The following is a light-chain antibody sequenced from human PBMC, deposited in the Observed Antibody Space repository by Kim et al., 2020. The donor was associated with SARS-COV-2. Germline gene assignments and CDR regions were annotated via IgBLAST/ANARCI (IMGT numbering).Light chain of an antibody. CDR2: YDS. J-gene: IGLJ3*02. CDR1: NIGRKS. V-gene: IGLV3-21*04. CDR3: QVWDSSSDHPRV. Sequence: SYELTQPPSVSVAPGKTARITCGGNNIGRKSVHWYQQKPGQAPVVVIYYDSDRPSGIPERFSGSHSGYTATLTISRVEAGDEADYYCQVWDSSSDHPRVF.